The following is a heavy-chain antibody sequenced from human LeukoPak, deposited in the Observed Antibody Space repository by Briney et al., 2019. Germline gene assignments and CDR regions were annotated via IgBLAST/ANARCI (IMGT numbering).Heavy chain of an antibody. D-gene: IGHD6-13*01. V-gene: IGHV4-59*08. CDR1: GGSFGGYY. J-gene: IGHJ4*02. Sequence: PSETLSLTCAVYGGSFGGYYWSWIRQPPGKGLEWIGYIYYSGSANYNPSLKSRVTISVDTSKNQFSLNLSSVTAADTAVYYCARHPHIAAAVDSWGQGTLVTVSS. CDR2: IYYSGSA. CDR3: ARHPHIAAAVDS.